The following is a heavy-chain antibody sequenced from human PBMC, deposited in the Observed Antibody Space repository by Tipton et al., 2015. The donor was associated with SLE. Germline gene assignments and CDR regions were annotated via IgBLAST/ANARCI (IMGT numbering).Heavy chain of an antibody. V-gene: IGHV3-30*02. CDR3: AKDRHYYDSSGRYYFDY. CDR1: GFTFSSYG. D-gene: IGHD3-22*01. CDR2: IRYDGSNK. Sequence: SLRLSCAASGFTFSSYGMHWGRQAPGKGLEGVAFIRYDGSNKYYADSVKGRFTISRDNSKNTLYLQMNSLRAEDTAVYYCAKDRHYYDSSGRYYFDYWGRERWSPSPQ. J-gene: IGHJ4*02.